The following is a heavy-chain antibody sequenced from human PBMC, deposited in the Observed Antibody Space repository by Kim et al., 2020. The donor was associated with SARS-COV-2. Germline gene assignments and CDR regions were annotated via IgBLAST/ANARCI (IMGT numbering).Heavy chain of an antibody. D-gene: IGHD6-13*01. CDR2: ISSNGGST. V-gene: IGHV3-64*01. J-gene: IGHJ6*02. CDR3: ARNRRGAAAGTMPRYYYYGMDV. Sequence: GGSLRLSCAASGFTFSSYAMHWVRQAPGKGLEYVSAISSNGGSTYYANSVKGRFTISRDNSKNTLYLQMGSLRAEDMAVYYCARNRRGAAAGTMPRYYYYGMDVWGQGTTVTVSS. CDR1: GFTFSSYA.